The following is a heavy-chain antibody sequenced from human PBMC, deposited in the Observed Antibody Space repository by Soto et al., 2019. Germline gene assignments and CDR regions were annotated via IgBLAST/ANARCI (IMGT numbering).Heavy chain of an antibody. CDR2: IYTEGTT. V-gene: IGHV3-53*01. CDR3: ALHSRGYSYSLFLTFSHLDV. D-gene: IGHD5-18*01. J-gene: IGHJ6*02. CDR1: GLTVSSNY. Sequence: EVQLVESGGGLIQRGGSLRLSCAASGLTVSSNYMSWVRQAPGKGLEWVSVIYTEGTTYSADSSKGRFTVSRANSKNTLYLQMHSLSVEVTAVYYCALHSRGYSYSLFLTFSHLDVWGQGTTVTVSS.